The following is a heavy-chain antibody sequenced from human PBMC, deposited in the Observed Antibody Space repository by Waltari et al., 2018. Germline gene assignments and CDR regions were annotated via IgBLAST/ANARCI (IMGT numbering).Heavy chain of an antibody. CDR2: INTKTWKS. Sequence: QVQLVQSGSELKKPGTSVKISCKASGYTGTDYSLNWVRQASGQGCEWTARINTKTWKSTYAPDFTGRFVVSLDTSVSTAYLEIISLKAEDTAVYYCARWRPPDYGLDNWGQGTLVTVSA. CDR3: ARWRPPDYGLDN. J-gene: IGHJ4*02. CDR1: GYTGTDYS. V-gene: IGHV7-4-1*02. D-gene: IGHD4-17*01.